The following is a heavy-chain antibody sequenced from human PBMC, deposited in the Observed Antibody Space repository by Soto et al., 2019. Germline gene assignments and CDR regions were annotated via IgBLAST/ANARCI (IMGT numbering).Heavy chain of an antibody. Sequence: QVQLVESGGRVVQPGRSLRLSCAASGFIFNRYAIHWVRQTPGKGLEWVAVISKDGSVQYYADSVRGRFIISRDKSKDTVYLEMNSLRAADTAVFYCARSRSGAVPDSFGYWGQGTLVTVSS. V-gene: IGHV3-30-3*01. CDR1: GFIFNRYA. CDR2: ISKDGSVQ. CDR3: ARSRSGAVPDSFGY. J-gene: IGHJ4*02. D-gene: IGHD3-3*01.